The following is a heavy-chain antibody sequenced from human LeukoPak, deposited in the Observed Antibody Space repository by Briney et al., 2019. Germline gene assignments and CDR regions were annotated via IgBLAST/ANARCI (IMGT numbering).Heavy chain of an antibody. D-gene: IGHD4-11*01. Sequence: ASETLSLTCTVSGGSISSYYWSWIRQPPGKGLEWIGYIYYSGSTNYNPSLKSRVTISVDTSKNQFSLKLSSVTAADTAVYYCAALWDYSNYVSDYWGQGTLVTVSS. J-gene: IGHJ4*02. CDR1: GGSISSYY. CDR3: AALWDYSNYVSDY. CDR2: IYYSGST. V-gene: IGHV4-59*01.